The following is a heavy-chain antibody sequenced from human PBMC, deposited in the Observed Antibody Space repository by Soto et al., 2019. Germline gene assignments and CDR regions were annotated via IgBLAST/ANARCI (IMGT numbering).Heavy chain of an antibody. D-gene: IGHD5-18*01. CDR1: GGTFSSYA. CDR3: ASGEIRIQLWLFQFDY. CDR2: IIPIFGTA. V-gene: IGHV1-69*01. Sequence: QVQLVQSGAEVKKPGSSVKVSCKASGGTFSSYAISWVRQAPGQGLEWMGGIIPIFGTANHAQKFQGRVTITGDESTSTAYMELRSLRSEDTGVYYCASGEIRIQLWLFQFDYWGQGTLVTVSS. J-gene: IGHJ4*02.